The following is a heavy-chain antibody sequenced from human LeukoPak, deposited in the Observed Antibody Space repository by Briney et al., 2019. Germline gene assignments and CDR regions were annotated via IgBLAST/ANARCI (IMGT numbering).Heavy chain of an antibody. CDR3: ARRQGCSSTSCPPDS. CDR2: IYPGDSDT. CDR1: GYSFITYW. V-gene: IGHV5-51*01. Sequence: GESLKISCRGSGYSFITYWIGWVRQMPGKGLEWMGIIYPGDSDTRYSPSFQGQVTMSADKSINTAYLQWSSLKASDTAIYYCARRQGCSSTSCPPDSWGQGTLVTVSS. D-gene: IGHD2-2*01. J-gene: IGHJ4*02.